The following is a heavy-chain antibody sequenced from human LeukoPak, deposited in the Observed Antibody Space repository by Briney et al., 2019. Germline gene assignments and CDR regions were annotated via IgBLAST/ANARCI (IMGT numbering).Heavy chain of an antibody. D-gene: IGHD1-26*01. CDR2: ISTYNGNT. J-gene: IGHJ4*02. Sequence: ASVKVSGKASGYTFTSYGISWVRPAPGQGPEWMGWISTYNGNTNYAQKFQGRVTMTTDTPTSTAYMELRSLRSDDTAVYYCARDPGDGRGFDYWGQGTLVTVSS. V-gene: IGHV1-18*01. CDR3: ARDPGDGRGFDY. CDR1: GYTFTSYG.